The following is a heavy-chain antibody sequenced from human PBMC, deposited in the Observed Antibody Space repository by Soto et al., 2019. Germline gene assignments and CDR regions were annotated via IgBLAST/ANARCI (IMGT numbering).Heavy chain of an antibody. CDR3: PSGNCSGDTCFFGGTH. CDR2: INSGGSRT. J-gene: IGHJ4*02. Sequence: EVQLAESGGVLVQPGGSLRLSCVASGFTFSDHWMHWVRQAPGKGLVWVSRINSGGSRTNYADSVKGRFTISRDNAKNTLYLEMNSLTFEDTAVYYCPSGNCSGDTCFFGGTHWGRGTLVTVSS. CDR1: GFTFSDHW. V-gene: IGHV3-74*01. D-gene: IGHD2-21*02.